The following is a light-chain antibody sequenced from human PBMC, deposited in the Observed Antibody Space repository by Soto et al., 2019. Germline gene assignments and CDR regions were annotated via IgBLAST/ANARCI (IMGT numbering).Light chain of an antibody. J-gene: IGLJ2*01. CDR2: DNN. V-gene: IGLV1-51*01. CDR3: GTWDSSLSARGDVV. Sequence: QSVLTQPPSVSAAPGQKVTISCSGSSSNIGNNYVSWYQQLPGTAPKLLIYDNNKRPSGIPDRFSGSRSGTSATLGITGLETGDEDDYYCGTWDSSLSARGDVVFGGGTKLTVL. CDR1: SSNIGNNY.